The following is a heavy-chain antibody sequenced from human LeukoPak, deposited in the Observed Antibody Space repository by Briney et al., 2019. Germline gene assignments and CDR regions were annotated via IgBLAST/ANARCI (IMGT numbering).Heavy chain of an antibody. Sequence: PGGSLRLSCSVSGFTFSSYSMNWVRQAPGKGLQWVSSISGGGSYIFYADSVEGRFSVSRDNAKNSVFLQMNSLRAEDTAVYYCARDLGGNDYWGQGTLVTVSS. CDR3: ARDLGGNDY. D-gene: IGHD1-26*01. J-gene: IGHJ4*02. CDR1: GFTFSSYS. CDR2: ISGGGSYI. V-gene: IGHV3-21*04.